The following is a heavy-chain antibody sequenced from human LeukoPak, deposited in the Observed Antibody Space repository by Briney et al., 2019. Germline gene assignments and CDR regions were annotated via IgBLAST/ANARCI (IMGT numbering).Heavy chain of an antibody. Sequence: SETLSLTCTVSGGSISSYYWSWIRQPPGKGLEWIGYIYYSGSTNYNPSLKSRVTISVDTSKNQFSLKLSSVTAADTALCYCARLESTAAIQHWGQGTLVTVSS. CDR2: IYYSGST. CDR1: GGSISSYY. CDR3: ARLESTAAIQH. J-gene: IGHJ1*01. D-gene: IGHD3-3*01. V-gene: IGHV4-59*08.